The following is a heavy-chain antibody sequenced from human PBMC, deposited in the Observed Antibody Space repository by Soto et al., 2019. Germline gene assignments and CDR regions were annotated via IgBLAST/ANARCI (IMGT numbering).Heavy chain of an antibody. J-gene: IGHJ4*02. CDR2: IIPIFGTA. V-gene: IGHV1-69*13. Sequence: SVKVSCKASGGPFSSYAISWVRQAPGQGLEWMGGIIPIFGTANYAQKFQGRVTITADESTSTAYMELSSLRSEDTAVYYCARARRNCGGDCYSFDYWGQGTLVTVSS. CDR3: ARARRNCGGDCYSFDY. D-gene: IGHD2-21*02. CDR1: GGPFSSYA.